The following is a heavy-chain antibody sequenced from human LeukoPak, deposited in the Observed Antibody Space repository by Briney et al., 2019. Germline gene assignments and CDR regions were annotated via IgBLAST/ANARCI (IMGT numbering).Heavy chain of an antibody. CDR1: GFTFSTNW. D-gene: IGHD1-7*01. V-gene: IGHV3-74*01. Sequence: GGSLRLSCAASGFTFSTNWMYWVRQAPGKGLVWVSRVNSDGSSTAYADSVKGRFTIPRDNVNNILYLQMNSLRAEDTAVYYCVRNNWNSVYYGMDVWGQGTTVTVSS. J-gene: IGHJ6*02. CDR3: VRNNWNSVYYGMDV. CDR2: VNSDGSST.